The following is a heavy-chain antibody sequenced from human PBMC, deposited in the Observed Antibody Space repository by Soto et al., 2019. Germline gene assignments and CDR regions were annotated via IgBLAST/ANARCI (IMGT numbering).Heavy chain of an antibody. CDR3: ASYEMLRGYYYYGLDV. Sequence: QVQLAQSGAEVKKPGSSVRVSCKASGGTFKNYGFSWVRQAPGHGLEWMGGIIPFFGTTNYAQNFQGRATITAVESTTTASMELSSLRSEDTAVYYCASYEMLRGYYYYGLDVWGQGTTVTVSS. J-gene: IGHJ6*02. CDR1: GGTFKNYG. D-gene: IGHD3-10*01. CDR2: IIPFFGTT. V-gene: IGHV1-69*01.